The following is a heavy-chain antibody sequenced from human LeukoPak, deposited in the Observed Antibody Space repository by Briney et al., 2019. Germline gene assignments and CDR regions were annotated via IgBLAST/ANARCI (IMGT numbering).Heavy chain of an antibody. CDR2: IKQDGSEK. J-gene: IGHJ4*02. D-gene: IGHD6-19*01. V-gene: IGHV3-7*01. CDR1: GFTFSSYW. CDR3: ARGHQGTSIALAGPLDY. Sequence: GGSLRLSCAASGFTFSSYWMSWVRQAPGKGLEWVANIKQDGSEKYYVDSVKGRFTISRDNAKNSLYLQMNSLRAEDTAVYYCARGHQGTSIALAGPLDYWGQGTLVTVSS.